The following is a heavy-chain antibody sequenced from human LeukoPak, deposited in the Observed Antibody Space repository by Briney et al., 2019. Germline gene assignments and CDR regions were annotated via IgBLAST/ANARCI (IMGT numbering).Heavy chain of an antibody. CDR2: IYSGGST. J-gene: IGHJ4*02. D-gene: IGHD4-23*01. V-gene: IGHV3-53*01. CDR1: GFTFRSSY. Sequence: GGSLRLSCAASGFTFRSSYMSWVRQAPGKGLEWVSVIYSGGSTYSADSVKGRFTISRDNSKNMLYLQMNSLRAEDTAVYYCARVYRGGNTFDYWGQGTLVTVSS. CDR3: ARVYRGGNTFDY.